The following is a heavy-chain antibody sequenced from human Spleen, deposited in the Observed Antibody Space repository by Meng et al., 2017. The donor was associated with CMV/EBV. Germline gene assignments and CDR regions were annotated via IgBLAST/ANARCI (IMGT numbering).Heavy chain of an antibody. CDR1: SISSGDYY. D-gene: IGHD3-10*01. V-gene: IGHV4-30-4*08. CDR3: ARGTSFYGSGTDDWFDP. CDR2: IYYSGSA. Sequence: SISSGDYYWGWIRLPPGKGLEWIGYIYYSGSAYYNPSLESRITMSVYTSRNQFSLRLSSVTAADTAVYYCARGTSFYGSGTDDWFDPWGPGTLVTVSS. J-gene: IGHJ5*02.